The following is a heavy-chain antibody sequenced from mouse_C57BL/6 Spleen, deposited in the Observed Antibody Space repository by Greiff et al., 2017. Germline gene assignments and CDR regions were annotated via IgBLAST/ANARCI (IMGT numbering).Heavy chain of an antibody. CDR1: GYTFTSYG. D-gene: IGHD2-1*01. CDR2: IYPRSGNT. V-gene: IGHV1-81*01. CDR3: ARRDGNYEDAMDY. Sequence: VPLQESGAELARPGASVKLSCKASGYTFTSYGISWVKQRTGQGLEWIGEIYPRSGNTYYNEKFKGKATLTADKSSSTTYMELRSLTSEDSAVYFCARRDGNYEDAMDYWGQGTSVTVSS. J-gene: IGHJ4*01.